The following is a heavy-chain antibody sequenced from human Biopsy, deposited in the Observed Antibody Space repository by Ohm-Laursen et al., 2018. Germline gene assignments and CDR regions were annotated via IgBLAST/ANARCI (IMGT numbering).Heavy chain of an antibody. CDR3: AKFEGDPTPSYYFDY. CDR1: GFTFHTYA. D-gene: IGHD3-10*01. J-gene: IGHJ4*02. V-gene: IGHV3-23*01. Sequence: SLRLSCAASGFTFHTYAMSWVRQAPGKGLEWVAGIYGGGFGTYYADSVKGRFSISRDNSENTLYLHINSLRAEDTAVYFCAKFEGDPTPSYYFDYWGQGTLVAVSS. CDR2: IYGGGFGT.